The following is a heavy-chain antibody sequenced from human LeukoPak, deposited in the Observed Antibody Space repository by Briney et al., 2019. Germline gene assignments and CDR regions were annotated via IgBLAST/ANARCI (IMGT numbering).Heavy chain of an antibody. D-gene: IGHD3-22*01. CDR1: GYTFTGYD. Sequence: ASVKVSFKASGYTFTGYDINWVRQAPGQGLEWMGWMNPNSGNTGYAQKFQGRVTMTRNTSISTAYMELSSLRSEDTAVYYRARGLSRSSGYYYGDYWGQGTLVTVSS. CDR3: ARGLSRSSGYYYGDY. V-gene: IGHV1-8*01. CDR2: MNPNSGNT. J-gene: IGHJ4*02.